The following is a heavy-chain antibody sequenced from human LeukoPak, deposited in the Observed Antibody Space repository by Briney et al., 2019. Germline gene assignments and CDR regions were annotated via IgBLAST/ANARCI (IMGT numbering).Heavy chain of an antibody. J-gene: IGHJ5*02. CDR3: ARDTDTSGHSSRLEP. CDR2: IQSDGSRE. CDR1: GFTFRYYG. D-gene: IGHD6-19*01. Sequence: GGSLRLSCAASGFTFRYYGMHWVRQAPGKGLEWVAAIQSDGSREYYVDSVKGRFAISRDDSRSSHYLQMNSPRDEDTAVYYCARDTDTSGHSSRLEPWGQGTPVSVSA. V-gene: IGHV3-33*01.